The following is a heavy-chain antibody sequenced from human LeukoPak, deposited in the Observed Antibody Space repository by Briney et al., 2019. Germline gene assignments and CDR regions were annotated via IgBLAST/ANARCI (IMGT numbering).Heavy chain of an antibody. CDR3: ARERNYYGSGSYIDY. J-gene: IGHJ4*02. CDR2: IYYSGST. CDR1: ADSISSNNYY. Sequence: PSETLSLTCTVSADSISSNNYYWGWLRQPPGKGLEWIGSIYYSGSTYYNPSLESRVTISVDPSKNQFSLKLTSVTAADTAVYYCARERNYYGSGSYIDYWGQGTLVTVSS. D-gene: IGHD3-10*01. V-gene: IGHV4-39*07.